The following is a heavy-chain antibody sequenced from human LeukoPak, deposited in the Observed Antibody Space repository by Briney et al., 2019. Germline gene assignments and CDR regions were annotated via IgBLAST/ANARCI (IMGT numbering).Heavy chain of an antibody. D-gene: IGHD2-2*02. CDR1: NYSINSGYY. Sequence: SETLSLTCAVSNYSINSGYYWGWIRQPPAKGLEWIGSIYHTGRTHYNPSLKSRITLSVDTSKNHFSLKLTSVTAADPAVYYCARQADYDLFQPLLYIYWGQGSLVTVSS. V-gene: IGHV4-38-2*01. CDR2: IYHTGRT. J-gene: IGHJ4*02. CDR3: ARQADYDLFQPLLYIY.